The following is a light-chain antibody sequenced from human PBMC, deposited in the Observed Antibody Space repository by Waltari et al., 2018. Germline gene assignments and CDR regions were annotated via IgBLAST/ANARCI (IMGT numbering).Light chain of an antibody. V-gene: IGKV4-1*01. Sequence: DIVMTQSPASQAVSLGERATINCKSSQSLLSDSNNKNYLARYQQKPGQPPQLLIYWSFTRQPGVPDRFRGSGSETDFTLTISSLQAEDVAVYYCQQYFRTPFTFGGGTKVEI. CDR1: QSLLSDSNNKNY. CDR2: WSF. J-gene: IGKJ4*01. CDR3: QQYFRTPFT.